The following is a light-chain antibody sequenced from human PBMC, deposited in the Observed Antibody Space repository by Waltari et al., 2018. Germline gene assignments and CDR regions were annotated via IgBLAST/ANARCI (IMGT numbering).Light chain of an antibody. CDR3: LEHDNFPTHT. CDR1: QDIDDE. Sequence: ETTLTQSPALMSATPRNKVNISCRASQDIDDEMNWYQQKPGEDAIFIIQEATTLVPGIHPRFSGSGYGTDFTLTINNIQSEDVASYFCLEHDNFPTHTFGQGTKLEIK. V-gene: IGKV5-2*01. J-gene: IGKJ2*01. CDR2: EAT.